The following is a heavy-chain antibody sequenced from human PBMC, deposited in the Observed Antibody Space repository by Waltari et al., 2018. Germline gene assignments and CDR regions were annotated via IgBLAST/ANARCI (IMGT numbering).Heavy chain of an antibody. D-gene: IGHD6-19*01. V-gene: IGHV1-46*01. CDR2: INPSGGST. CDR3: ARCMEQWLVGFDY. CDR1: GYTFTSYY. J-gene: IGHJ4*02. Sequence: QVQLVQSGAEVKKPGASVKVSCKASGYTFTSYYMHGVRQAPGQGLKWMGIINPSGGSTSYAQKFQGRVTMTRDTSTSTVYMELSSLRSEDTAVYYCARCMEQWLVGFDYWGQGTLVTVSS.